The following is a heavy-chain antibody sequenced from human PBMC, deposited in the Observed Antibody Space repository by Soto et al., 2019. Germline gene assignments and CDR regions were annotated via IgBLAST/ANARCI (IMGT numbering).Heavy chain of an antibody. D-gene: IGHD6-13*01. CDR3: ARDVQQLASH. Sequence: GGSLRLSFAASGFTFSDYYMSWIRQPPGKGLEWVSYISGSSSYINYADSVKGRFTISRDNAKNSLYLQMNSLRAEDTAVYYCARDVQQLASHWGQGTLVTVSS. CDR1: GFTFSDYY. J-gene: IGHJ4*02. CDR2: ISGSSSYI. V-gene: IGHV3-11*06.